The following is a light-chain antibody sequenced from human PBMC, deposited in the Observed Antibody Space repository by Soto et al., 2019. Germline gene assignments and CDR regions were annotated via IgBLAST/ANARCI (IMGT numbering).Light chain of an antibody. J-gene: IGKJ4*01. CDR2: GAS. CDR1: QIISSSY. CDR3: QHYGGSLLT. V-gene: IGKV3-20*01. Sequence: EIVLTQSPGTLSLSPGERATLSCRTSQIISSSYFAWYQQKPGQAPRLLMYGASTRATGIPDRFSGSGSGTDFTLTISGLEPEDFTMYFCQHYGGSLLTFGGGTKVEIK.